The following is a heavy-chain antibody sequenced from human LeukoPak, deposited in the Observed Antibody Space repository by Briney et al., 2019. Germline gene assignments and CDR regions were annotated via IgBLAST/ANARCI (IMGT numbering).Heavy chain of an antibody. CDR1: GYTFTGSF. D-gene: IGHD3-10*01. CDR3: AREAIFPGVITGYDY. V-gene: IGHV1-2*02. J-gene: IGHJ4*02. Sequence: GASVKVSCKASGYTFTGSFMHWVRQAPGQGLEWMGWINPNSGVTNYAQRFQGRVTMTRDTSISAAYMELSSLRSDDTAVYYCAREAIFPGVITGYDYWGQGTLVTVSS. CDR2: INPNSGVT.